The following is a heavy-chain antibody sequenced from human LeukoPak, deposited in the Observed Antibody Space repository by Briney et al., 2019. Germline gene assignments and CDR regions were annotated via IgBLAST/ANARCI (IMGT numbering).Heavy chain of an antibody. CDR3: ARDGVAGGFDF. J-gene: IGHJ4*02. CDR1: GGSIGSYY. Sequence: SETLSLTCTVSGGSIGSYYWNWIRQAPGKGLEWIGYNHYSGSTNHNSSLKSRVTISVDTSKNQYSLKLNSVTAADTAVYYCARDGVAGGFDFWGQGTLVTVSS. CDR2: NHYSGST. V-gene: IGHV4-59*01. D-gene: IGHD6-19*01.